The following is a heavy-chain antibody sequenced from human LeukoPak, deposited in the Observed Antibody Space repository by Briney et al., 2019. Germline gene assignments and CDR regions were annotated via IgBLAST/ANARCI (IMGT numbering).Heavy chain of an antibody. CDR2: ISSSSNYI. J-gene: IGHJ3*02. CDR3: ARDRSSRPPDAFDI. Sequence: PGGSLRLSCAASGFTFSSYSMNWVRQAPGKGLEWVSSISSSSNYIYYADSVKGRFTISRDNAKNSLYLQMNSLRAEDTAVYYCARDRSSRPPDAFDIWGQGTMVTVSS. CDR1: GFTFSSYS. V-gene: IGHV3-21*01.